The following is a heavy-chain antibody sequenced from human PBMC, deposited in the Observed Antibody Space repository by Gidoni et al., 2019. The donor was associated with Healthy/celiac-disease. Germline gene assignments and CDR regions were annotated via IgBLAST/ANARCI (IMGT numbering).Heavy chain of an antibody. D-gene: IGHD3-22*01. V-gene: IGHV1-69*01. CDR1: GGTFSSYA. Sequence: GSSVKVSCKASGGTFSSYAISWVRQPPGQGLEWMGGSSPIFGTANYAQTFQGRVTITADESTSTAYMELSSLRSEDTSVYYGASTSYDSSGPHAFDIWGQGTLVTVSS. J-gene: IGHJ3*02. CDR3: ASTSYDSSGPHAFDI. CDR2: SSPIFGTA.